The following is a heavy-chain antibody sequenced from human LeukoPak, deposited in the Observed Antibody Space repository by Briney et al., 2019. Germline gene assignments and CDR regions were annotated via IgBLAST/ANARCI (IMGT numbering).Heavy chain of an antibody. CDR2: ISYDGSNR. D-gene: IGHD2-2*01. CDR3: ARETLYQLPNDAFDI. V-gene: IGHV3-30*04. Sequence: GGSLRLSCAASGFTFSSYAMHWVRQAPGKGLEWVAVISYDGSNRYYADSVKGRFTISRDNSKNTLYLQMNSLRAEDTAVYYCARETLYQLPNDAFDIWGQGTMVTVSS. J-gene: IGHJ3*02. CDR1: GFTFSSYA.